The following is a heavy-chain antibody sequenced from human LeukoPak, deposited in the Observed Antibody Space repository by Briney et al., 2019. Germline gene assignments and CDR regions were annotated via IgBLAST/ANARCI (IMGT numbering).Heavy chain of an antibody. Sequence: GESLKISCKGSGYSFTSYWIGWVRQMPGKGLEWMGIIYPGDSDTRYSPSFQGQVTISADKSISTAYLQWSSLKASDTAMYYCASLVYYDSSGYYPDAFDIWGQGAMVTVSS. V-gene: IGHV5-51*01. D-gene: IGHD3-22*01. CDR2: IYPGDSDT. CDR1: GYSFTSYW. J-gene: IGHJ3*02. CDR3: ASLVYYDSSGYYPDAFDI.